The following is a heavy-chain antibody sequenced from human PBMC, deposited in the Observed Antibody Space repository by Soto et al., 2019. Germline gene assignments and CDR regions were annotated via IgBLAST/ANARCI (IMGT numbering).Heavy chain of an antibody. CDR3: ARDKAGTTPLDY. Sequence: QVQLVESGGGVVQPGRSLRLSCAASGFIFNTYGMHWVRQAPGKGLEWVAVIWYGTSNKYYADFVKGRFTISRDNSKNTVYLEMNSLRAEDTAVYYCARDKAGTTPLDYWGQGTLVTVSS. J-gene: IGHJ4*02. V-gene: IGHV3-33*01. D-gene: IGHD1-7*01. CDR1: GFIFNTYG. CDR2: IWYGTSNK.